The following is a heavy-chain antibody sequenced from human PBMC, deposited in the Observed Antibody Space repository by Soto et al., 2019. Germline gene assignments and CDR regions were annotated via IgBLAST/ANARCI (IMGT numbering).Heavy chain of an antibody. D-gene: IGHD1-1*01. CDR2: IYATGTT. V-gene: IGHV4-4*07. J-gene: IGHJ5*02. Sequence: SESLSLTCTVSGASISGFYWSWIRKSAGKGLEWIGRIYATGTTDYNPSLKSRVMMSVDTSKKQFSLKLRSVTAADTAVYYCVRDGTKTLRDWFDPWGQGISVTVSS. CDR1: GASISGFY. CDR3: VRDGTKTLRDWFDP.